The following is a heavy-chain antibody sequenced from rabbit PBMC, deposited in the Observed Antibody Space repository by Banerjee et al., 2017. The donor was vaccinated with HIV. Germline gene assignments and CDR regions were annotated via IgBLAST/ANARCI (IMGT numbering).Heavy chain of an antibody. CDR1: GFSFTYKYV. CDR3: ARDSAGREDFNL. D-gene: IGHD4-2*01. V-gene: IGHV1S45*01. J-gene: IGHJ4*01. Sequence: QEQLEESGGDLVKPEGSLTLTCTASGFSFTYKYVMCWVRQAPGKGLEWIACINSNTGNTVYASWAKGRFSISRENTQNTVSLQMNSLTAADTATYFCARDSAGREDFNLWGPGTLVTVS. CDR2: INSNTGNT.